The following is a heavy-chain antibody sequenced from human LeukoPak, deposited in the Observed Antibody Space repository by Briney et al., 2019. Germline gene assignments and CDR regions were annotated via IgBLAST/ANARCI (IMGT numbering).Heavy chain of an antibody. Sequence: SETLSLTCTVSGGSISSSSYYWGWIRQPPGKGLEWIGSIYYSGSTYYNPSLKSRVTISVDTSKNQFSLKLSSVTAADTAVYYRARVGGSGRYRYYYYYYMDVWGKGTTVTVSS. V-gene: IGHV4-39*07. CDR2: IYYSGST. CDR3: ARVGGSGRYRYYYYYYMDV. J-gene: IGHJ6*03. D-gene: IGHD3-10*01. CDR1: GGSISSSSYY.